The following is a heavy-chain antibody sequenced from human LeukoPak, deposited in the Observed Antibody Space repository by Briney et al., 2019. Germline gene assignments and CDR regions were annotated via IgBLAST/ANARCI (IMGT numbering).Heavy chain of an antibody. Sequence: GGSPRLSCAASGFSFSSYAMSWVRQTPERGLELVSSISTRGASTYYADSVKGRFTVSRDNSKDTLYLQMNSLTAEDTALYYCTSSFDYWGQGILVTVSS. CDR2: ISTRGAST. J-gene: IGHJ4*02. D-gene: IGHD2-2*01. CDR1: GFSFSSYA. CDR3: TSSFDY. V-gene: IGHV3-23*01.